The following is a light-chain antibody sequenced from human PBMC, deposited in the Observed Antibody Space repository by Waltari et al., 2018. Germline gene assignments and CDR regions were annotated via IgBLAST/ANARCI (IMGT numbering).Light chain of an antibody. CDR2: GAS. V-gene: IGKV3-20*01. J-gene: IGKJ1*01. Sequence: EIALTQSPGTLSLSVGERATVSSRARESVSRALAWYQQKPGQAPRLLIYGASTRATGIPDRFSGSGSGTDFSLTISRLEPDDFAVYYCQHYLRLPVTFGQGTTVEI. CDR3: QHYLRLPVT. CDR1: ESVSRA.